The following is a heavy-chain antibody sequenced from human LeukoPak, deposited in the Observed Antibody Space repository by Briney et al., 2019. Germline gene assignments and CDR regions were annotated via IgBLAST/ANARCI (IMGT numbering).Heavy chain of an antibody. V-gene: IGHV1-2*04. CDR3: AREMPEPHNLDGAVAGSSYYYYGMDV. Sequence: ASVKVSCKASGYTFTSYDINWVRQATGQGLEWMGWINPNSGGTNYAQKFQGWVTMTRDTSISTAYMELSRLRSDDTAVYYCAREMPEPHNLDGAVAGSSYYYYGMDVWGQGTTVTVSS. CDR2: INPNSGGT. J-gene: IGHJ6*02. D-gene: IGHD6-19*01. CDR1: GYTFTSYD.